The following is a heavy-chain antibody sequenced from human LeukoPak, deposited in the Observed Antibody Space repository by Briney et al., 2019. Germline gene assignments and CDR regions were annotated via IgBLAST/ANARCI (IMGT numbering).Heavy chain of an antibody. J-gene: IGHJ4*02. CDR2: INQDGDEK. Sequence: GGSLRLSCAASGFTFSSYGMHWVRQAPGKGLEWVANINQDGDEKYYVDSVKGRFTISRDDAQTSVYLQLSSLRPEDTAVYYCAKNKGWELPAELDSWGQGALVIVSS. CDR1: GFTFSSYG. D-gene: IGHD2-15*01. V-gene: IGHV3-7*01. CDR3: AKNKGWELPAELDS.